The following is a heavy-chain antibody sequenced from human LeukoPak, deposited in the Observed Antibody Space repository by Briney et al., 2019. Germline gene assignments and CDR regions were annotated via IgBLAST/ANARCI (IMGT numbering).Heavy chain of an antibody. J-gene: IGHJ4*02. V-gene: IGHV3-30-3*01. CDR1: GFTFSSYA. CDR3: ARDPQWLGLFDY. CDR2: ISYDGSNK. Sequence: PGGSLRLSCAASGFTFSSYAMHWVRQAPGKGLGWVAVISYDGSNKYYADSVKGRFTIFRDNSKNTLYLQMNSLRADDTAVYYCARDPQWLGLFDYWGQGTLVTVSS. D-gene: IGHD6-19*01.